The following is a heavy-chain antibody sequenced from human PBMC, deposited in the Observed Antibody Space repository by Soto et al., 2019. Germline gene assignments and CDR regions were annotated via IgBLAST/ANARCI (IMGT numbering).Heavy chain of an antibody. CDR3: ARELPYYYGSGSYYNEGAFDI. Sequence: GGSLRLSCAASGFTVSSNYMSWVRQAPGKGLEWVSVIYSGGSTYYADSVKGRFTISRHNSKNTLYLQMNSLRAEDTAVYDCARELPYYYGSGSYYNEGAFDIWGQGTMVTVSS. J-gene: IGHJ3*02. CDR1: GFTVSSNY. CDR2: IYSGGST. D-gene: IGHD3-10*01. V-gene: IGHV3-53*04.